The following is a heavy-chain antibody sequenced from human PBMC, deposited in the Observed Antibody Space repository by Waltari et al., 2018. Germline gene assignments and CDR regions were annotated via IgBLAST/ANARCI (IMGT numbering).Heavy chain of an antibody. CDR3: ARHGKPQPLRWGFDP. J-gene: IGHJ5*02. CDR1: GGSISSIYY. CDR2: IYYGGST. D-gene: IGHD6-13*01. Sequence: QLQLQESGPGLVKPSETLSLTCTVSGGSISSIYYWGWIRQPPGKGLEWIGSIYYGGSTFHNPSPNNRITITVDTSKNQFSLKLSSVAAAGTSVYYCARHGKPQPLRWGFDPWGQGTLVTVSS. V-gene: IGHV4-39*07.